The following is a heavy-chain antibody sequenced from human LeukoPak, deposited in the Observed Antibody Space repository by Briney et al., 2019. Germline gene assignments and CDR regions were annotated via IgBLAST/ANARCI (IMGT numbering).Heavy chain of an antibody. D-gene: IGHD4-11*01. J-gene: IGHJ5*02. CDR2: IIPIFGTA. CDR1: GGTFSSYA. V-gene: IGHV1-69*06. CDR3: ARVGDYSPRGWFDP. Sequence: SVKVSCKASGGTFSSYAISWVRQAPGQGLEWMGGIIPIFGTANYAQKFQGRVTITADKSTRTLYMELSSLRSEDTAFYYCARVGDYSPRGWFDPWGQGTLVTVSS.